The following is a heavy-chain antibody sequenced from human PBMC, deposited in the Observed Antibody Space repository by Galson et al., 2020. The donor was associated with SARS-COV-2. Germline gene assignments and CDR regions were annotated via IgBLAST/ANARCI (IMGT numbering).Heavy chain of an antibody. V-gene: IGHV3-48*03. J-gene: IGHJ4*02. D-gene: IGHD4-17*01. CDR3: ARDPTYGDIDF. CDR1: GFTLSSFQ. CDR2: IDLSGNSM. Sequence: GGSLRLSCAASGFTLSSFQMNWVRRAPGKGLEWISYIDLSGNSMFYADSVKGRFSISRDNAKNSVYLQMNSLRAEDTAVYYCARDPTYGDIDFWGQGTLVTVSS.